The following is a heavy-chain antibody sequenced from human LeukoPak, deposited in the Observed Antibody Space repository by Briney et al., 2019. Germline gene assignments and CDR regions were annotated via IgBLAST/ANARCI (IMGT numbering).Heavy chain of an antibody. CDR1: GGSISSGGYY. J-gene: IGHJ4*02. D-gene: IGHD5-18*01. V-gene: IGHV4-30-2*01. CDR2: IYHSGST. Sequence: SQTLSLTCTVSGGSISSGGYYWSWIRQPPGKGLEGIGYIYHSGSTYYNPSLKSRVTISVDRSKNQFSLKLSSVTAADTAVYYCARDGGYSYGATGYWGQGTLVTVSS. CDR3: ARDGGYSYGATGY.